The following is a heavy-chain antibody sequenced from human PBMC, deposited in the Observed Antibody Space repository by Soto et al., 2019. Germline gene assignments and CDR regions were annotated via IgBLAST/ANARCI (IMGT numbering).Heavy chain of an antibody. D-gene: IGHD3-16*01. CDR1: GFNFSSYG. CDR2: ISYDGSNK. J-gene: IGHJ6*02. V-gene: IGHV3-30*18. Sequence: QVQLVESGGGVVQPGTSLRLSCVASGFNFSSYGIHWVRQAPGRGLEWVAVISYDGSNKYYADSVKGRFTISRDNFKNTLYLQMNSLRAEDTAVYYCAKERYGQLYLEDYGMDVWGQGTTVTVSS. CDR3: AKERYGQLYLEDYGMDV.